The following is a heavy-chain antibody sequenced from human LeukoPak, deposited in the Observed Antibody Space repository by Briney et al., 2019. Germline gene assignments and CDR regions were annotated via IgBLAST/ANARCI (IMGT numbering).Heavy chain of an antibody. V-gene: IGHV3-74*01. Sequence: PGGSLRLSCAASGFTFSSYGMHWVRQAPGKGLVWVSVTSSDGRITNYADSVKGRFTISRDNAKNTLYLQLNSLRAEDTAVYYCGRPLVGTSSAAFDIWGQGTMVTVSS. CDR1: GFTFSSYG. CDR2: TSSDGRIT. D-gene: IGHD1-26*01. CDR3: GRPLVGTSSAAFDI. J-gene: IGHJ3*02.